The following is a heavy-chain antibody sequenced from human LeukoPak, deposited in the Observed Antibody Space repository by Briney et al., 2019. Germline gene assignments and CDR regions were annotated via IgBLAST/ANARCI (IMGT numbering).Heavy chain of an antibody. V-gene: IGHV4-38-2*02. CDR2: IYHSGST. CDR3: ARGSFYYYYMDV. Sequence: SETLSLTCTVAGYSISSGYYWGWIRQPPGKGLEWIGSIYHSGSTYYNPSLKSRVNISVDTSKNQFSLKLSSVTAADTAVYYCARGSFYYYYMDVWGKGTTVTVSS. CDR1: GYSISSGYY. D-gene: IGHD2-15*01. J-gene: IGHJ6*03.